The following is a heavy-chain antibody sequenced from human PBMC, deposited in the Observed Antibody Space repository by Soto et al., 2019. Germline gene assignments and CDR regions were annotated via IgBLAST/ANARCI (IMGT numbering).Heavy chain of an antibody. Sequence: SGGSLRLSCAGSGFTFGTYSMNWVRQAAGKGLEWIAYISYDSDTIQYADSVKGRFTISRDNAKNSMYLQMNSLRAEDTAVYYCAKQFTIFGGLDPWGQGTLVTVSS. CDR3: AKQFTIFGGLDP. V-gene: IGHV3-48*01. J-gene: IGHJ5*02. D-gene: IGHD3-9*01. CDR1: GFTFGTYS. CDR2: ISYDSDTI.